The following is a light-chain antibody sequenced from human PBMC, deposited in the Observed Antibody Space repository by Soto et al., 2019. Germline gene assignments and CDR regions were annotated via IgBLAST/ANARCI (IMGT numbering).Light chain of an antibody. CDR1: SSDVGGYNY. CDR3: SSYTSSGTPV. Sequence: QTVVTQPASVSGSPGQSITISCTGTSSDVGGYNYVSWYQWHPGKVPKLIIYEVTSRPSGGSHRFSGSKSGTTASLTISGLQAEDEADYYCSSYTSSGTPVFGGGTKVTVL. CDR2: EVT. J-gene: IGLJ2*01. V-gene: IGLV2-14*01.